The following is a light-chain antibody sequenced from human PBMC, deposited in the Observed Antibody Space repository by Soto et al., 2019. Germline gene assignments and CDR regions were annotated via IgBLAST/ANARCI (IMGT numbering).Light chain of an antibody. CDR3: MQGTHWPPT. CDR2: QAS. V-gene: IGKV2-30*01. CDR1: QSLVYSDGIAY. Sequence: EVVMTQSPLSLPVTLGQPASISCWSSQSLVYSDGIAYLSWFQQRPGQSPRRLIYQASNRDSGVPDRCSGSGSGTDFTLQINRVEAEDVGVYYCMQGTHWPPTFGRGTRVEIK. J-gene: IGKJ1*01.